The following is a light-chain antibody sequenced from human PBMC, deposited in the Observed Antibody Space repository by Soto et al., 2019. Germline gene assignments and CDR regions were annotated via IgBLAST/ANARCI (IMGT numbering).Light chain of an antibody. CDR3: CSYAGTYTGV. J-gene: IGLJ1*01. CDR2: EVN. CDR1: SSDVGGYNY. V-gene: IGLV2-8*01. Sequence: QSVLTQPPSASGSPGQSVAISCTGTSSDVGGYNYVSWYQQHPGKAPKLMIYEVNKRPSEVPDRFSGSKSGNTASLTISGLQAEDEADYYCCSYAGTYTGVFGTGTKVTVL.